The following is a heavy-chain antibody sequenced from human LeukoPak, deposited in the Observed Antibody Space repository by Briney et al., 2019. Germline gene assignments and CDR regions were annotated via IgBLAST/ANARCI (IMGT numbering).Heavy chain of an antibody. J-gene: IGHJ5*02. CDR3: ARAAPAAIRGGFDP. Sequence: SETLSLTCSVSGGSMSNYYWSWIRQPAGKGLEWIGRIYPSGSTDYSPFLKSRVTISVDTSKNQFSLKLSSVTAADTAVYYCARAAPAAIRGGFDPWGQGTLVTVSS. V-gene: IGHV4-4*07. CDR1: GGSMSNYY. D-gene: IGHD2-2*01. CDR2: IYPSGST.